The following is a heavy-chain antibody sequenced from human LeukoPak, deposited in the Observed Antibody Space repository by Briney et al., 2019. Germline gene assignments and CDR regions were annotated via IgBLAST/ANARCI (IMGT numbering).Heavy chain of an antibody. V-gene: IGHV5-51*01. CDR1: GYTFTSYW. J-gene: IGHJ4*02. CDR2: IYPGDSDI. D-gene: IGHD4-23*01. CDR3: ATNDYGGNLYYFDF. Sequence: GESLKISCKLSGYTFTSYWVVWVRQMPGKGLEWMGIIYPGDSDIKYSPSFQGQVTVSADKSISTAYLQWSSLKASDTAMYYCATNDYGGNLYYFDFWGQGTLVTVSS.